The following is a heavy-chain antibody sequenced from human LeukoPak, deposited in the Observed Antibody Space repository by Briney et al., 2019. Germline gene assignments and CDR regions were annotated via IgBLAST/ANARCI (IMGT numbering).Heavy chain of an antibody. D-gene: IGHD4/OR15-4a*01. V-gene: IGHV4-39*01. CDR3: ARTFRANDAFDI. CDR1: GGSISSSSYY. CDR2: IYYSGST. Sequence: SETLSLTCTVSGGSISSSSYYWGWIRQPPGKGLEWIGSIYYSGSTYYNPSLKSRVTISVDTSKNQFSLKLTSVTAAGTAVYYCARTFRANDAFDIWGQGTMVTVSS. J-gene: IGHJ3*02.